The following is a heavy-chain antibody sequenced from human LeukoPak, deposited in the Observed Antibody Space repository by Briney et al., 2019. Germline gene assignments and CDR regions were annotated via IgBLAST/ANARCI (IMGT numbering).Heavy chain of an antibody. V-gene: IGHV3-66*02. CDR1: GFTVSSNY. D-gene: IGHD1-14*01. J-gene: IGHJ3*02. CDR3: ARDMSHTGGAFDI. CDR2: IYSGGST. Sequence: GSLRLSCAASGFTVSSNYMSWVRQAPGKGLEWVSVIYSGGSTYYADSVKGRFTISRDNSKNTLYLQMNSLRAEDTAVYYCARDMSHTGGAFDIWGQGTMVTVSS.